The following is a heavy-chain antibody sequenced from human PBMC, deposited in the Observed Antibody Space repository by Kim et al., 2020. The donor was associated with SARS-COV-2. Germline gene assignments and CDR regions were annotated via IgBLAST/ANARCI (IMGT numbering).Heavy chain of an antibody. V-gene: IGHV3-15*01. Sequence: GGSLRLSCAASGFTFSNAWMSWVRQAPGKGLEWVGRIKSKTDGGTTDYAAPVKGRFTISRDDSKNTLYLQMNSLKTEDTAVYYCTTDGTPTHGDDSYYGMDVWGQGTTVTVSS. D-gene: IGHD4-17*01. J-gene: IGHJ6*02. CDR2: IKSKTDGGTT. CDR3: TTDGTPTHGDDSYYGMDV. CDR1: GFTFSNAW.